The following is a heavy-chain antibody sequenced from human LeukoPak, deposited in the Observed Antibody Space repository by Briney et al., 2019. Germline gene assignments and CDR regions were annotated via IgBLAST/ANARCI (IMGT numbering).Heavy chain of an antibody. CDR2: ISSSRSYI. J-gene: IGHJ6*02. CDR1: GFTFSSYS. CDR3: ARMVHIVRGVIITFRNYYGMDV. D-gene: IGHD3-10*01. Sequence: GGSLRLSCAPSGFTFSSYSMNCVREAPGRGRGWVSSISSSRSYIYYADSVKGRFTISRDNAKTSLYLQMNSLSAEDTAVYYCARMVHIVRGVIITFRNYYGMDVWGQGTTVTVSS. V-gene: IGHV3-21*01.